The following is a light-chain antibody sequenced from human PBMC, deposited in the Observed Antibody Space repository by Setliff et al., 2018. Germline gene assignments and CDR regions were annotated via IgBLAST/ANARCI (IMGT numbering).Light chain of an antibody. CDR3: SSYTTISTLV. CDR1: SSDVGGYNY. J-gene: IGLJ2*01. Sequence: QSVLAQPASVSGSPGQPITISCTGTSSDVGGYNYVSWYQQPPGKAPKVIIYDVVVRPSGVSNRFSGSKSGNTASLTISGLQAEDEADYYCSSYTTISTLVFGGGTKVTVL. V-gene: IGLV2-14*03. CDR2: DVV.